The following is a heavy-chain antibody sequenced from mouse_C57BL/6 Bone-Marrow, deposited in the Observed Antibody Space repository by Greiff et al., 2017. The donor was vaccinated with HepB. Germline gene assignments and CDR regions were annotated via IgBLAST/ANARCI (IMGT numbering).Heavy chain of an antibody. CDR3: ARQEERGFAY. J-gene: IGHJ2*01. CDR2: ISSGGSYT. Sequence: EVKVVESGGDLVKPGGSLKLSCAASGFTFSSYGMSWVRQTPDKRLEWVATISSGGSYTYYPDSVKGRFTISRDNAKNTLYLQMSSLKSEDTAMYYCARQEERGFAYWGQGTTLTVSS. CDR1: GFTFSSYG. V-gene: IGHV5-6*01.